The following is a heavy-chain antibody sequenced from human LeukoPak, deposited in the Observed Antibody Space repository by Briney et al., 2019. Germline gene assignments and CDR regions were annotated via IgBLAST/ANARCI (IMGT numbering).Heavy chain of an antibody. J-gene: IGHJ4*02. CDR1: GYTFTSYG. CDR3: ARDCSGGSCYSGDY. Sequence: GTSVKVSCKASGYTFTSYGISWVRQAPGQGLEWMGWISAYNGNTNYAQKLQGRVAMTTDTSTSTAYMELRSLRSDDTAVYYCARDCSGGSCYSGDYWGQGTLVTVSS. D-gene: IGHD2-15*01. CDR2: ISAYNGNT. V-gene: IGHV1-18*01.